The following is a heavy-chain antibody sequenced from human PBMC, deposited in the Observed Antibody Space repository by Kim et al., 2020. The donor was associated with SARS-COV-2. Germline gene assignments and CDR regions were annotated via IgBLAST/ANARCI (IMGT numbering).Heavy chain of an antibody. CDR2: IYSGGST. V-gene: IGHV3-53*04. D-gene: IGHD3-9*01. CDR1: GFTVSNNY. J-gene: IGHJ3*02. CDR3: ARAQRYFDWFDAFDI. Sequence: GGSLRLSCAASGFTVSNNYMSWVRQAPGKGLEWVSVIYSGGSTYYADSVKGRFTISRHNSKNTLYLQMNSLRAGDTAVYYCARAQRYFDWFDAFDIWGQGTMVTVSS.